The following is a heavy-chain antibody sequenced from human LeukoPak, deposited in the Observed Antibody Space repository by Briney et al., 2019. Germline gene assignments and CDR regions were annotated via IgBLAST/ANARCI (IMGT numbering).Heavy chain of an antibody. J-gene: IGHJ6*02. CDR2: IWYDGSNK. CDR1: GFTFSNYG. CDR3: ARVLRSGYGMDV. Sequence: GGSLRLSCAASGFTFSNYGMVWVRQAPGKRLERVALIWYDGSNKYYAESVTGRFTISRDNSKNTVYPQMNSLRAEDTAVYYCARVLRSGYGMDVWGQGTTVTVSS. V-gene: IGHV3-33*01.